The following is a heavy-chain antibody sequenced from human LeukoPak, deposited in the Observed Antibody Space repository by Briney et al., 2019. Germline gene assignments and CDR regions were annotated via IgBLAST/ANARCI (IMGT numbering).Heavy chain of an antibody. CDR2: IGIDSGNT. CDR1: GFTFRNYW. CDR3: ARDHNYAFDN. Sequence: GGSLRLSCAASGFTFRNYWMGWVRQAPGKGLEWISYIGIDSGNTKYADSVRGRFTISADKAKNSLYLQMNSLRVEDTAVYYCARDHNYAFDNWGQGTLVSVAS. V-gene: IGHV3-11*06. J-gene: IGHJ4*02. D-gene: IGHD1-1*01.